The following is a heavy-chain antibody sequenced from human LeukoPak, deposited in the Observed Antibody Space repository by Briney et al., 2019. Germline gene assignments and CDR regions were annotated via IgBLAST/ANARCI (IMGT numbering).Heavy chain of an antibody. Sequence: SETLSLTCAVDGGSFSGYYWSWIRQPPGKGLEWIGEINHSGSTNYNPSLKSRVTISVDTSKNQFSLKLSSVTAADTAVYYCARGPYNYYGSGSYTFDYWGQGTLVTVSS. CDR2: INHSGST. D-gene: IGHD3-10*01. CDR1: GGSFSGYY. V-gene: IGHV4-34*01. J-gene: IGHJ4*02. CDR3: ARGPYNYYGSGSYTFDY.